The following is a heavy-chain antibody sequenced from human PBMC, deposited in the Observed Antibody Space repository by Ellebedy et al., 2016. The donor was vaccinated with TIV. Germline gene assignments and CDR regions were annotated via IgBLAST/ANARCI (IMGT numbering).Heavy chain of an antibody. CDR3: ARDRGGFRGAAAGFLDY. D-gene: IGHD6-13*01. CDR2: TYYRSKWYS. J-gene: IGHJ4*02. V-gene: IGHV6-1*01. Sequence: MPSETLSLTCALSGNSVSSNSDAWNWVRQSPSRGLEWLGRTYYRSKWYSDYAVSVKSRITINTDTSTNQFSLHLNSVTPEDTAVYYCARDRGGFRGAAAGFLDYWGQGTLVTVSS. CDR1: GNSVSSNSDA.